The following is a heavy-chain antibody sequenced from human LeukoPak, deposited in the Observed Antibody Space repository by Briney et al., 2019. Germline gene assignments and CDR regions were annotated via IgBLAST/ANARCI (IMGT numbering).Heavy chain of an antibody. CDR2: ISSTGST. CDR3: ARDLELWRYDY. CDR1: GASFSSGGYS. D-gene: IGHD5-18*01. J-gene: IGHJ4*02. V-gene: IGHV4-30-4*07. Sequence: PSQTLSLTCAVSGASFSSGGYSWTWIRQPPGKGLEWIGYISSTGSTYYNPSLKSRVTLSLDTSKNHFSLKLSSVTAADTAVYYCARDLELWRYDYWGQGTLVTVSS.